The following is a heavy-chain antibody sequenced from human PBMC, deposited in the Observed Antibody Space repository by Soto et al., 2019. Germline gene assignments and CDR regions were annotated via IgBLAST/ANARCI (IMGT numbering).Heavy chain of an antibody. J-gene: IGHJ6*02. Sequence: DVVLVETGGGLIQPGGSLRLSCVASGFTVSSKYMSWVRQAPGKGLEWVSVLWSAGNTYYADSVRGRFTISRDSSKNTLYLEMSSLRADDTAVYYCAGEAPMDVWGQGTTVIVSS. CDR3: AGEAPMDV. CDR1: GFTVSSKY. CDR2: LWSAGNT. V-gene: IGHV3-53*02.